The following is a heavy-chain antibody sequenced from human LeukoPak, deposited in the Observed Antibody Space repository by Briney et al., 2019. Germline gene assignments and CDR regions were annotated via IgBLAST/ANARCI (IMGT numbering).Heavy chain of an antibody. CDR1: GYTFTSYG. Sequence: ASVKVSCKASGYTFTSYGISWVRQAPGQGLEWMGWISAYNGNTNYAQKLQGRVTMTTDTSTSTAYMELRSLRSDDTAVYYCXXGGIQLETQRAFDIWGQGTMVTVSS. CDR3: XXGGIQLETQRAFDI. D-gene: IGHD1-1*01. CDR2: ISAYNGNT. J-gene: IGHJ3*02. V-gene: IGHV1-18*01.